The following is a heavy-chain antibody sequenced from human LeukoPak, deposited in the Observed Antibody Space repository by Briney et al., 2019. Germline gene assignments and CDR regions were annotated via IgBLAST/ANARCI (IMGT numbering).Heavy chain of an antibody. V-gene: IGHV1-18*01. J-gene: IGHJ4*02. CDR1: GYTFTSYG. CDR3: ASDLLIVGATTIDY. CDR2: ISAYNGNT. D-gene: IGHD1-26*01. Sequence: GASVKVSCKASGYTFTSYGIIWVRQAPGQGLKWMGWISAYNGNTNYAQKLQGRVTMTTDTSTSTAYMELRSLRSDDTAVYYCASDLLIVGATTIDYWGQGTLVTVSS.